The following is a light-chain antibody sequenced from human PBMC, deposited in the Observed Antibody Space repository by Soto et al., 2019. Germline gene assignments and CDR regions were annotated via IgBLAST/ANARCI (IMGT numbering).Light chain of an antibody. Sequence: EIVLTQSPGTLSLSPGERATFSCRASQSVSSNYLAWYQQKPGQAPRLLIYGAFKRATGIPDRFSGSGSGTDFTLTISRMEPDDLAVYYCQQYDKWPRTFGQGTKGDIK. CDR2: GAF. CDR3: QQYDKWPRT. V-gene: IGKV3-20*01. CDR1: QSVSSNY. J-gene: IGKJ1*01.